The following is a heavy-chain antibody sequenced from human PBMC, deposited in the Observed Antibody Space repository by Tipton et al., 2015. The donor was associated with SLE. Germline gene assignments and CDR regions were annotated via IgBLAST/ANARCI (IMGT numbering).Heavy chain of an antibody. J-gene: IGHJ5*02. CDR1: GGSISSYH. D-gene: IGHD3-16*01. V-gene: IGHV4-59*08. CDR3: ARLLGTTLTTGDRFDP. CDR2: IYYSGGT. Sequence: TLSLTCTVSGGSISSYHWSWIRQSPGKGLEWIGYIYYSGGTNYNPTLKSRVTISIDASRKQFSLKLTSVTAADTAIYYCARLLGTTLTTGDRFDPWGQGILVTVST.